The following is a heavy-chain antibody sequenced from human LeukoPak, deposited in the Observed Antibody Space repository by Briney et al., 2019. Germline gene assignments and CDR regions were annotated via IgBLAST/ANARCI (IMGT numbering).Heavy chain of an antibody. CDR2: ISAYNGNT. Sequence: VASVKVSCKASGYTFTSYGISWVRQAPGQGLEWMGRISAYNGNTNYAQKLQGRVTMTTDTSTSTAYMELRSLRSDDTAVYYCARRRGSGSHKGTFDPWGQGTLVTVSS. CDR1: GYTFTSYG. V-gene: IGHV1-18*01. CDR3: ARRRGSGSHKGTFDP. D-gene: IGHD3-10*01. J-gene: IGHJ5*02.